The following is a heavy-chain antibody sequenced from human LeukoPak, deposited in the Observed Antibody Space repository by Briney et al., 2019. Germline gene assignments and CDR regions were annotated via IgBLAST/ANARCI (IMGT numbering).Heavy chain of an antibody. V-gene: IGHV4-4*07. D-gene: IGHD6-19*01. Sequence: PSETLSLTCTVSGGSISSYYWSWIRQPAGKGLEWIGRIYTSGSTNYNPSLKSRVTMSVDTSKNQFSLKLSSVTAADTAVYYCERDRGSSGWYGVYYFDYWGQGTLVTVSS. CDR2: IYTSGST. CDR3: ERDRGSSGWYGVYYFDY. CDR1: GGSISSYY. J-gene: IGHJ4*02.